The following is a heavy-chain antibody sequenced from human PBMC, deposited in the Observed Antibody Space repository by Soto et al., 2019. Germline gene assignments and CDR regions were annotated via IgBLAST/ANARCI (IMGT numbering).Heavy chain of an antibody. CDR3: ARHVLGSGWVFDK. D-gene: IGHD6-19*01. V-gene: IGHV4-39*01. J-gene: IGHJ4*02. Sequence: SETLSLTCVVSGGSISSDTYYWGWIRQPPGRGLEWVASVYFNGGTHYNPPLKSRVTVSVDTSKNHFSLKVTSVTAADTAMYYCARHVLGSGWVFDKWGQGTLVTVSS. CDR1: GGSISSDTYY. CDR2: VYFNGGT.